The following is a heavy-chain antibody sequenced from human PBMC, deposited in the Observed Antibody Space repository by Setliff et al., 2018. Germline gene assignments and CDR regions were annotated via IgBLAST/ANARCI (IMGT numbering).Heavy chain of an antibody. J-gene: IGHJ4*02. CDR3: ARLPRTVTHFDY. CDR2: IFYSGSS. V-gene: IGHV4-59*01. D-gene: IGHD4-17*01. Sequence: PSETLSLTCSVSGVSIRSYYWSWIRQPPGKGLEWIGYIFYSGSSNYNPSLQNRVSISVDTSKNQLSLELDSLTAADTAVYFCARLPRTVTHFDYWGQGALVTVSS. CDR1: GVSIRSYY.